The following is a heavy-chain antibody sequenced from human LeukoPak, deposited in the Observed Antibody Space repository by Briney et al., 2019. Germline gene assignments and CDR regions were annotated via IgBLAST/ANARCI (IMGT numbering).Heavy chain of an antibody. CDR2: FCSGRST. Sequence: SETLSLTCTVSGGSISSSAYYWSWIRQPAGKGLEWIGHFCSGRSTDYNPSLKGRVAISVDTSKNQFSLKLSSVTAADTAVYYCARSAGGYSNSDSWGQGTLVTVSS. D-gene: IGHD4-11*01. CDR3: ARSAGGYSNSDS. V-gene: IGHV4-61*10. CDR1: GGSISSSAYY. J-gene: IGHJ4*02.